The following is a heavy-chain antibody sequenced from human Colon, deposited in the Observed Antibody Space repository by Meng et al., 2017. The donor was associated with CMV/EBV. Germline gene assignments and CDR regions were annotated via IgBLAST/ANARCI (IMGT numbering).Heavy chain of an antibody. J-gene: IGHJ6*02. Sequence: ASVKVSCKASGYTFTGYYMHWVRQAPGQGLEWMGWINPNSGGTNYAQKFQGRVTMTRDTSISTAYMELSRLRSDDTAVYYWARPLGYYYYGMDVWGQGTTVTVSS. V-gene: IGHV1-2*02. CDR2: INPNSGGT. D-gene: IGHD3-16*01. CDR1: GYTFTGYY. CDR3: ARPLGYYYYGMDV.